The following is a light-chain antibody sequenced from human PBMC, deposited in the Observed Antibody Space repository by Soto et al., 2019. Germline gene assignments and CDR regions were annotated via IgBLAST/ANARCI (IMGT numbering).Light chain of an antibody. V-gene: IGKV3-20*01. Sequence: EIVLTQSPGTLSLSPGERATLSCRASQSVRSSYLAWYQQKPGQAPRLLIYGAYNRATGIPDRFSGSGSGTDFTPTISRLEPEDFAVYYCQQYGSSRTFTFGPGTKVDIK. CDR2: GAY. J-gene: IGKJ3*01. CDR3: QQYGSSRTFT. CDR1: QSVRSSY.